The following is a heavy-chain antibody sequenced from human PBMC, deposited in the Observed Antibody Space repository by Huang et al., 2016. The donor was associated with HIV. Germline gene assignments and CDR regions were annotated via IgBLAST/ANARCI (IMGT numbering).Heavy chain of an antibody. D-gene: IGHD6-19*01. V-gene: IGHV3-7*01. Sequence: EVQLVESGGGLVQPGGSLRRSCVASGFTFSSHWMSWVRQGPGKGLEWVANIKQDGIEKYYVDSVKGRFTISRDNAKNSLYLQMNSLRAEDTAVYYCARGGTYSGWWQDYWGQGTLVTVSS. CDR1: GFTFSSHW. CDR3: ARGGTYSGWWQDY. J-gene: IGHJ4*02. CDR2: IKQDGIEK.